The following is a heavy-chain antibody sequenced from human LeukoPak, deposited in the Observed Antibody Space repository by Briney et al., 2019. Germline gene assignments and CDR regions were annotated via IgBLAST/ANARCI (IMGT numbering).Heavy chain of an antibody. CDR1: GFTFSSFS. J-gene: IGHJ5*02. CDR3: ARVSYWFDP. Sequence: PGGSLRLPCAASGFTFSSFSMNWVRQAPGKGLEWVSSITSSSNYISYADSVKGRFTISRDNAKNSLYLQMNSLRAEDTAVYYCARVSYWFDPWGQGTLVSVSS. V-gene: IGHV3-21*01. CDR2: ITSSSNYI.